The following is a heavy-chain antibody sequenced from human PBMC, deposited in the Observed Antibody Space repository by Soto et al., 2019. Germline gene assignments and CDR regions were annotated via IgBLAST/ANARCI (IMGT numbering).Heavy chain of an antibody. V-gene: IGHV3-30-3*01. Sequence: GGPLRLSCAASGFTFSSYAMLLVRQAQGKGLEWVAVISYDGSNKYYADSVKSRFTITRDNTKNTLYLQMNSVRAEDTAVYYCARERYSYGYYYFDYWGQGTLVTVSS. CDR2: ISYDGSNK. CDR3: ARERYSYGYYYFDY. CDR1: GFTFSSYA. J-gene: IGHJ4*02. D-gene: IGHD5-18*01.